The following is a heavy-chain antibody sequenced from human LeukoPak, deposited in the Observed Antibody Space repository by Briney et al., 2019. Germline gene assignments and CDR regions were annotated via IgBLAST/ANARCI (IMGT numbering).Heavy chain of an antibody. D-gene: IGHD3-16*01. CDR1: GGSISNTNW. Sequence: SGTLSLTCGVSGGSISNTNWWTWVRQPPGKGLEWIGEVNLQGSTNYNPSLKSRVAISVDKSENHISLKLTSVTAADTAVYYCARSFGTITPSLFGSWGQGTRVTVSS. V-gene: IGHV4-4*02. CDR2: VNLQGST. J-gene: IGHJ5*02. CDR3: ARSFGTITPSLFGS.